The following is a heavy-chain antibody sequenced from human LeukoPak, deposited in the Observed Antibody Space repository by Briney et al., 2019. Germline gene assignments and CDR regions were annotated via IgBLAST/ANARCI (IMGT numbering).Heavy chain of an antibody. CDR1: GFTFSNYW. Sequence: GGSLRLSCAASGFTFSNYWMSWVRQAPGKGLEWVANIKEDGSAKYYVDSVKGRFTISRDNAKNSLYLQMNSLRAEDTAVYYCARARLGNLYDYWGQGTLVTVSS. CDR3: ARARLGNLYDY. J-gene: IGHJ4*02. CDR2: IKEDGSAK. D-gene: IGHD3-16*01. V-gene: IGHV3-7*01.